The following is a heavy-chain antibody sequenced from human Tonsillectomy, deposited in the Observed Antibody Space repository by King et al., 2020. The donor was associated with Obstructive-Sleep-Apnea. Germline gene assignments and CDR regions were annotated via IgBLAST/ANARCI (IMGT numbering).Heavy chain of an antibody. CDR2: IYYSERT. J-gene: IGHJ3*02. D-gene: IGHD6-6*01. Sequence: QLQESGPGLVNPSETLSLTCTVSGGSVSRASYYWTWIRQPPGKGLEWIAYIYYSERTNSNPSLKSRVTIQVDTSKNQFSLKLSSVTAADTAVYYCTRFSSSNAFDIWGQGTMVTVSS. CDR1: GGSVSRASYY. CDR3: TRFSSSNAFDI. V-gene: IGHV4-61*01.